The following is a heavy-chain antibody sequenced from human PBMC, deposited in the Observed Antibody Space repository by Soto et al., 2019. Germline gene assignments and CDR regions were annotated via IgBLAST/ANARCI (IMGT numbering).Heavy chain of an antibody. D-gene: IGHD1-26*01. CDR3: AKDLRAIRANISIVGATKGGFDY. V-gene: IGHV3-7*03. CDR2: IKMDASEK. J-gene: IGHJ4*02. Sequence: GGSLRLSCAASGFTFGSYWMSWVRQAPGKGLEWLATIKMDASEKKYVDSVKGRFTMSRDNAKNTLYLQMNSLRAEDTAVYYCAKDLRAIRANISIVGATKGGFDYWGQGTLVTVSS. CDR1: GFTFGSYW.